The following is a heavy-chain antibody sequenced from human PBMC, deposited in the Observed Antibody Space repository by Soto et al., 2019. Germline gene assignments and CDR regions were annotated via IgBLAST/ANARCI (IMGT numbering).Heavy chain of an antibody. CDR1: GGTLSSYA. D-gene: IGHD2-2*01. V-gene: IGHV1-69*01. CDR2: IIPIFGTA. Sequence: QVQLLQSGAEGKKPGSSVKVSGKASGGTLSSYAISGVRQPHGQGLEWRGGIIPIFGTANYAQKFQGRVTITADESTSTAYMELSSLRSEDTAVYYCAQLGYCSSTSCLTVDYWGQGTLVTVSS. J-gene: IGHJ4*02. CDR3: AQLGYCSSTSCLTVDY.